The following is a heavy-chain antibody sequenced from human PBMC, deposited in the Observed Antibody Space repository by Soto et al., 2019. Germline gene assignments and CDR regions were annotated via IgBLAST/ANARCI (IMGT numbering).Heavy chain of an antibody. D-gene: IGHD3-10*01. CDR1: GGSISSYY. J-gene: IGHJ6*02. V-gene: IGHV4-59*01. CDR3: ARDGGSGTNYYYGMDV. CDR2: IYYSGST. Sequence: SETLSLTCTVSGGSISSYYWSWIRQPPGKGLEWIGYIYYSGSTNYNPSLKSRVTISVDTSKNQFSLKLSSVTAADTAVYYCARDGGSGTNYYYGMDVWGQGTTVTVS.